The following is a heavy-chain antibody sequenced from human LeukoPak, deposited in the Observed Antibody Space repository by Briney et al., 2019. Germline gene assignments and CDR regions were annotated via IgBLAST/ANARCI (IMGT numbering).Heavy chain of an antibody. D-gene: IGHD6-13*01. CDR1: GGSISSYY. CDR3: ARELRHYTSSWFLDY. J-gene: IGHJ4*02. CDR2: IYYSGST. V-gene: IGHV4-59*06. Sequence: SETLSLTCTVSGGSISSYYWSWIRQHPGKGLEWIGYIYYSGSTYYNPSLKSRVTISVDTSKNLFSLKLSSVTAADTAMYYCARELRHYTSSWFLDYWGQGTLVTVSS.